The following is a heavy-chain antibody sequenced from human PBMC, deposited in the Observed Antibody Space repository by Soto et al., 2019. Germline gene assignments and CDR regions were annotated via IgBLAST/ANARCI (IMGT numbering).Heavy chain of an antibody. D-gene: IGHD3-16*01. CDR2: IYDSGST. Sequence: SETLSLTCTVSGGSISSYYWSWIRQPPGKGLEWIGYIYDSGSTNYNPSLKSRVTISVDTSKNQFSLRLTSVTAADTAVYYCARKGASKFFDYWGQGTLVTVSS. V-gene: IGHV4-59*08. J-gene: IGHJ4*02. CDR3: ARKGASKFFDY. CDR1: GGSISSYY.